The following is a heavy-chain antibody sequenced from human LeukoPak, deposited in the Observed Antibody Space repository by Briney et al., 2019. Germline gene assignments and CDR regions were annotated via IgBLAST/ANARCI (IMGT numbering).Heavy chain of an antibody. Sequence: SETLSLTCAVYGGSFSGYCWSWIRQPPGKGLEWIGEINHSGSTYYNASLKSRITISVDTSKRQFSLRMNSVTAADTAVYFCAGYYSSIYGMDVWGQGTSVTVSS. CDR3: AGYYSSIYGMDV. J-gene: IGHJ6*02. CDR2: INHSGST. CDR1: GGSFSGYC. V-gene: IGHV4-34*01. D-gene: IGHD3-3*01.